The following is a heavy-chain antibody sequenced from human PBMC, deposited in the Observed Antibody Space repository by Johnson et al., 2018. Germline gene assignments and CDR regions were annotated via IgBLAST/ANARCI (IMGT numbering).Heavy chain of an antibody. V-gene: IGHV1-69*19. CDR2: ISPIFGTT. Sequence: VQLLETGAEVKNPGSSVKVSCKASGGSFDSHGISWVRQAPGQGLEWMGGISPIFGTTKYAQKFQGRLTITADESTNTAYMELSSLRSRDTAVYYCARDIVRHYDSSGLDSWGQGTLVTVSS. D-gene: IGHD3-22*01. CDR1: GGSFDSHG. J-gene: IGHJ4*02. CDR3: ARDIVRHYDSSGLDS.